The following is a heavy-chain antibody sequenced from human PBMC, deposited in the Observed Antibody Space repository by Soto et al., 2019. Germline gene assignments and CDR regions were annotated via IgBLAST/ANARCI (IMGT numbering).Heavy chain of an antibody. D-gene: IGHD2-21*02. Sequence: QVQLVQSGAEVQEPGASVKLSCKASGYTFTNYYIHWVRQAPGQGLEWMGRLNPSGGSTKYAQKLQGRVTLTTDTSTSTVYMELSSLGSEDTAVYYCARLLAPYCGGDCFSGFDYWGQGTLVTVSS. V-gene: IGHV1-46*01. J-gene: IGHJ4*02. CDR2: LNPSGGST. CDR3: ARLLAPYCGGDCFSGFDY. CDR1: GYTFTNYY.